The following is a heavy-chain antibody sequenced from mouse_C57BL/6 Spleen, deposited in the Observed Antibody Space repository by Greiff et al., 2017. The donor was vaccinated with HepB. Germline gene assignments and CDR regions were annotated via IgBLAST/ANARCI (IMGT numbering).Heavy chain of an antibody. Sequence: QVQLQQSGAELVMPGASVKLSCKASGYTFTSYWMHWVKQRPGQGLEWIGEIDPSDSYTNYNQKFKGKSTLTVDKSSSTAYMQLSSLTSEDSAVYYCARRDYYYGSTGYFDVWGTGTTVTVSS. D-gene: IGHD1-1*01. J-gene: IGHJ1*03. CDR3: ARRDYYYGSTGYFDV. CDR1: GYTFTSYW. V-gene: IGHV1-69*01. CDR2: IDPSDSYT.